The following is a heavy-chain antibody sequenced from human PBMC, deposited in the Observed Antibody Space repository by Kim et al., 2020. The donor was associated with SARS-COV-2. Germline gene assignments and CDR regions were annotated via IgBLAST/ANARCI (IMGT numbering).Heavy chain of an antibody. CDR2: ISSSGSTI. CDR1: GFTFSDYY. Sequence: GGSLRLSCAASGFTFSDYYMSWIRQAPGKGLEWVSYISSSGSTIYYADSVKGRFTISRDNAKNSLYLQMNSLRAEDTAVYYCARVHTRGHPHRTLDYWGQRTLVTVSS. D-gene: IGHD3-10*01. J-gene: IGHJ4*02. V-gene: IGHV3-11*01. CDR3: ARVHTRGHPHRTLDY.